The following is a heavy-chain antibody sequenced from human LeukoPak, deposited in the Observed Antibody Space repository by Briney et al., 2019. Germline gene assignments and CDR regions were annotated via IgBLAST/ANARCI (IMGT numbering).Heavy chain of an antibody. CDR1: GGSISSSSYY. CDR3: ASSLAWPGQIDY. D-gene: IGHD3-3*02. Sequence: SETLSLTCTASGGSISSSSYYWGWIRQPPGKGLEWIGSIYYSGSTYYNPSLKSRVTISVDTSKNQFSLELSSVTAADTAVYYCASSLAWPGQIDYWGQGTLVTVSS. J-gene: IGHJ4*02. V-gene: IGHV4-39*07. CDR2: IYYSGST.